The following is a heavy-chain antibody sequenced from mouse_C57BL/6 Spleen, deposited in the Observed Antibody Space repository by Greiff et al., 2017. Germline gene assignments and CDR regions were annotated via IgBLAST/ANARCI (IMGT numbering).Heavy chain of an antibody. CDR2: IWTGGGT. CDR3: ARYYYGSSGFDY. V-gene: IGHV2-9-1*01. J-gene: IGHJ2*01. CDR1: GFSLTSYA. D-gene: IGHD1-1*01. Sequence: VKLVESGPGLVAPSPRLSITCTVSGFSLTSYAISWVRQPPGKGLEWLGVIWTGGGTNYNSALKSRLIISKDNSKSQASFKMNSLQSDDTARYFWARYYYGSSGFDYWGQGTTLTVSS.